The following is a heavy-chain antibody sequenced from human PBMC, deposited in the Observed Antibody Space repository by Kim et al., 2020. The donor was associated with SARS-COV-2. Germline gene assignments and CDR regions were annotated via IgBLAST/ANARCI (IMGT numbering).Heavy chain of an antibody. J-gene: IGHJ4*02. Sequence: TNYAQKLQGRVTMTTDTSTSTAYMELRSLRSDDTAVYYCARDGSGYELDYWGQGTLVTVSS. D-gene: IGHD5-12*01. CDR3: ARDGSGYELDY. V-gene: IGHV1-18*01. CDR2: T.